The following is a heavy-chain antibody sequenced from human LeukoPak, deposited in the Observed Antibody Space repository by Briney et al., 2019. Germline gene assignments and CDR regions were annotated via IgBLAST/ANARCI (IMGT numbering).Heavy chain of an antibody. V-gene: IGHV3-7*04. CDR2: IKQDGSEK. D-gene: IGHD3-9*01. Sequence: AGGSLRLSCAASGFRFSSYWMSWVRQAPGKGLEWVANIKQDGSEKYYVDSVKGRFTISRDNAKNSLYLQMNSLRAEDTAIYYCARGDIDDIFPSPPVDYWGQGTLVTVSS. J-gene: IGHJ4*02. CDR3: ARGDIDDIFPSPPVDY. CDR1: GFRFSSYW.